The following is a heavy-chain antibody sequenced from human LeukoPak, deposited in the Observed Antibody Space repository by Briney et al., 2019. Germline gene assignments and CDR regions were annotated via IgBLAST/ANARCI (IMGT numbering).Heavy chain of an antibody. V-gene: IGHV4-59*01. CDR3: ARDGAGPRHDYGDYTFDY. CDR1: GGSISSYY. CDR2: VYHTGST. Sequence: SETLSLTCTVSGGSISSYYWSWIRQPAGKGLEWIGYVYHTGSTNYNPSLKSRVTISVDTSKNQFSLKLSSVTAADTAVYYCARDGAGPRHDYGDYTFDYWGQGALVSVSA. J-gene: IGHJ4*02. D-gene: IGHD4-17*01.